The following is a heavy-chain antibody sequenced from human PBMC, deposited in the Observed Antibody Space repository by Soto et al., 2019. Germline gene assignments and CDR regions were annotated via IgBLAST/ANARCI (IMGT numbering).Heavy chain of an antibody. CDR1: GGTFSSYA. Sequence: QVQLVQSGAEVKKPGSSVKVSCKASGGTFSSYAISWVRQAPGQGLEWMGGISPIFGTANYAQKFQGRVTSNADKSTSTAYMELSSLRSEDTAVYYCARNTNQLLAPYYYYGMDVWGQGTTVTVSS. CDR3: ARNTNQLLAPYYYYGMDV. V-gene: IGHV1-69*06. D-gene: IGHD2-2*01. J-gene: IGHJ6*02. CDR2: ISPIFGTA.